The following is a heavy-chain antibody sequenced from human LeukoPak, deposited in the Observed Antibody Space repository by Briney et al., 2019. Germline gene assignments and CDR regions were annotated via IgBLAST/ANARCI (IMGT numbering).Heavy chain of an antibody. Sequence: SETLSLTCAVYGGSFSGYYWSWIRQPPGKGLEWIGEINHSGSTNYNPSLTSRLTISVDTSKNQCSLTLSSVTAADTAVYYCARGYYGGNSYNWFDPWGQGTLVTVSS. CDR3: ARGYYGGNSYNWFDP. J-gene: IGHJ5*02. CDR1: GGSFSGYY. CDR2: INHSGST. D-gene: IGHD4-23*01. V-gene: IGHV4-34*01.